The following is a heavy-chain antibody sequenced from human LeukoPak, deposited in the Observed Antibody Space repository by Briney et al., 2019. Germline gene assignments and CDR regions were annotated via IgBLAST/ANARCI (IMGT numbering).Heavy chain of an antibody. J-gene: IGHJ4*02. D-gene: IGHD6-13*01. CDR3: ARDQSLVAYSSTWFDY. CDR1: GYTFTNYG. CDR2: ISAYNGNT. V-gene: IGHV1-18*01. Sequence: EASVTVSCKASGYTFTNYGISWVRQAPGQGLEWMGWISAYNGNTDYAQNLQGRFTMTTDTLTSTAYMELRSLRSDDTAVYYCARDQSLVAYSSTWFDYWGQGTPVTVSS.